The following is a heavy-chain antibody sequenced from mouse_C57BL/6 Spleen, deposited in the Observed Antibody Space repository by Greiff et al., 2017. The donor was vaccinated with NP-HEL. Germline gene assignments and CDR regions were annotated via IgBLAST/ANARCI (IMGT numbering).Heavy chain of an antibody. D-gene: IGHD1-1*01. J-gene: IGHJ1*03. CDR1: GYAFSSYW. V-gene: IGHV1-80*01. Sequence: VQLQQSGAELVKPGASVKISCKASGYAFSSYWMNWVKQRPGKGLEWIGQIYPGDGDTNYNGKFKGKATLTADKSSSTAYMQLSSLNSEDSAVYFCARVEGYYYGSRGYFDVWGTGTTVTVSS. CDR2: IYPGDGDT. CDR3: ARVEGYYYGSRGYFDV.